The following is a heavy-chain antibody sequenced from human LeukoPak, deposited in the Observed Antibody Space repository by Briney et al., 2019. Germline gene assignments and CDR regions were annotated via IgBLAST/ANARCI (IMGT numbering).Heavy chain of an antibody. J-gene: IGHJ3*02. D-gene: IGHD3-16*02. CDR3: ARRRIMITFGGVIVRDAFDI. CDR1: GGSFSGYY. Sequence: PSETLSLTCAVYGGSFSGYYWSWIRQPPGKGLEWIGEINHSGSTNYNPSLKSRVTISVDTSKNQFSLKLSSATAADTAVYYCARRRIMITFGGVIVRDAFDIWGQGTMVTVSS. V-gene: IGHV4-34*01. CDR2: INHSGST.